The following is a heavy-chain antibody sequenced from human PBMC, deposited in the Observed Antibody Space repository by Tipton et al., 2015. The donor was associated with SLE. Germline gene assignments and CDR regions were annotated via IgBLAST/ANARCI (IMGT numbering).Heavy chain of an antibody. J-gene: IGHJ4*02. D-gene: IGHD5-18*01. CDR3: ARHSTSQLFDY. V-gene: IGHV4-59*05. CDR2: VYYTGSA. Sequence: TLSLTCTVSGGSISSYYWSWIRQPPGKGLEWIGSVYYTGSAYCSPSLKSRVTISVDTSKNQFSLRLTSVTAADTAVYYCARHSTSQLFDYWGQGTLVTVSS. CDR1: GGSISSYY.